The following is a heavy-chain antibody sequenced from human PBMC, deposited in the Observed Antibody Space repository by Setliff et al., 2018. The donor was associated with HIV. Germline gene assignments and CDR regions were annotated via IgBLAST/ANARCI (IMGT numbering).Heavy chain of an antibody. CDR2: ISVSGFTI. CDR3: ARVSELLAYYMDV. J-gene: IGHJ6*03. D-gene: IGHD1-26*01. Sequence: GGSLRLSCAASGFTFRNYDMNWVRQAPGKGLEWVSFISVSGFTIHYADSVKGRFTISRDNAKNSLYLQMNSLRAEDTAVYYCARVSELLAYYMDVWGKGTTVTVSS. V-gene: IGHV3-48*01. CDR1: GFTFRNYD.